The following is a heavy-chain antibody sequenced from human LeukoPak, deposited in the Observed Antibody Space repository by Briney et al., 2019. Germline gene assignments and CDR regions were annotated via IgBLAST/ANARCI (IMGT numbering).Heavy chain of an antibody. Sequence: SVKVSCKASGGTFSSYAISWVRQAPGQGLEWMGGIIPIFGTANYAQKFQGRVTITADESTSTAYMELSSLRSEDTAVYYCARGPYRGYSYGPLDYWGQGTLVTVSS. CDR1: GGTFSSYA. CDR2: IIPIFGTA. V-gene: IGHV1-69*13. D-gene: IGHD5-18*01. CDR3: ARGPYRGYSYGPLDY. J-gene: IGHJ4*02.